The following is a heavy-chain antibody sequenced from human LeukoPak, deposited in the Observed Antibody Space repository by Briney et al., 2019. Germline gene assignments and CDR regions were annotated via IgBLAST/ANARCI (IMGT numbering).Heavy chain of an antibody. D-gene: IGHD5-24*01. J-gene: IGHJ3*01. CDR3: AHSDPVQTIDTYDV. CDR2: IYWDDDK. V-gene: IGHV2-5*02. CDR1: GFSLSTSGVG. Sequence: SGPTLVNPTQTLTLTCTFSGFSLSTSGVGVAWIRQPPGKALGWLALIYWDDDKRFSPSLKSRLTITKDISKSQVVLTMTNMDPVDTARYFCAHSDPVQTIDTYDVWGQGTVVTVSS.